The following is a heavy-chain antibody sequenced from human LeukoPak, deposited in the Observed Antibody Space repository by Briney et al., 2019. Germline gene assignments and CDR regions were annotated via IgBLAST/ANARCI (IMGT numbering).Heavy chain of an antibody. CDR1: GFTFSSYA. CDR2: ISSTSKYV. Sequence: GGSLRLSCAASGFTFSSYAVHWVRQAPGKGLEWVSSISSTSKYVYYADSVKGRFTVSRDNAKNSLFLQMNSLRAEDTAVYYCASHVGSTRNFDYWGQETLVTVSS. D-gene: IGHD2-2*01. J-gene: IGHJ4*02. V-gene: IGHV3-21*01. CDR3: ASHVGSTRNFDY.